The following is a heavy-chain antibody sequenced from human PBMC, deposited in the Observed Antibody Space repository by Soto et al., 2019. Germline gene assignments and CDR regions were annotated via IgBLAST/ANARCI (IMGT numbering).Heavy chain of an antibody. D-gene: IGHD4-17*01. J-gene: IGHJ3*02. CDR3: ARRGTTVTVNAFDI. CDR1: GDSISSSSYY. Sequence: QLQLQESGPGLVKPSETLSLTCTVSGDSISSSSYYWGWIRQPPGKGLEWIGSIYYSGSTYYNPSLKSRVTISVDTSKNQFSLKLSSVTAADTAVYYCARRGTTVTVNAFDIWGQGTMVTVSS. CDR2: IYYSGST. V-gene: IGHV4-39*01.